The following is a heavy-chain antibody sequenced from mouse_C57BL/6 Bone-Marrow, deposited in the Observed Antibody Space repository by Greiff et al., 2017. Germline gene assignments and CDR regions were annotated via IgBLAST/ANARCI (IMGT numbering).Heavy chain of an antibody. CDR1: GFSLSTFGMG. Sequence: QVQLKQSGPGILQPSQTLSLTCSFSGFSLSTFGMGVGWIRQPSGKGLEWLAHIWWDDDKYYNPALKSRLTISKDTSKNQVFLKIANVDTADTATYYCARMTYYYGSSGYFDVWGTGTTVTVSS. J-gene: IGHJ1*03. CDR2: IWWDDDK. CDR3: ARMTYYYGSSGYFDV. V-gene: IGHV8-8*01. D-gene: IGHD1-1*01.